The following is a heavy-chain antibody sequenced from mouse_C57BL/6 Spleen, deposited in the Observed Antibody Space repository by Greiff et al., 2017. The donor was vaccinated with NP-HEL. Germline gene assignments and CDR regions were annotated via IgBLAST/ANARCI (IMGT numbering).Heavy chain of an antibody. J-gene: IGHJ2*01. V-gene: IGHV14-2*01. CDR2: IDPEDGET. CDR3: ASGNYRVVYFDY. Sequence: EVKLMESGAELVKPGASVKLSCTASGFNIKDYYMHWVKQRTEQGLEWIGRIDPEDGETKYAPKFQGKATITADTSSNTAYLQLSSLTSEDTAVYYCASGNYRVVYFDYWGQGTTLTVSS. D-gene: IGHD2-1*01. CDR1: GFNIKDYY.